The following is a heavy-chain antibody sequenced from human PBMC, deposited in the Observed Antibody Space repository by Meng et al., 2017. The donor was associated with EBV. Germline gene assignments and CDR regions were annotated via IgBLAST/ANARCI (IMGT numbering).Heavy chain of an antibody. CDR2: VNHAGRT. CDR3: AEGRGTFDY. CDR1: GESFSGYY. Sequence: QVQRQTGGAGLLKPSETLSLTCGLSGESFSGYYCSWVRQSPGKGLEWIGEVNHAGRTNFNPSLKSRVSISLDTSKNQFSLKLNSVTVADTAVYYCAEGRGTFDYWGRGTLVTVSS. V-gene: IGHV4-34*01. J-gene: IGHJ4*02.